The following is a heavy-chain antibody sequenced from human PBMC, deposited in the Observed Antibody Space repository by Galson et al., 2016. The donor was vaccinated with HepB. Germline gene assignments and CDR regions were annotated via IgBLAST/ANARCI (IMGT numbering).Heavy chain of an antibody. CDR3: ARGYCSGGTCYAAGWLDP. CDR2: IIPIFGTA. Sequence: SVKVSCKANGGTFSSYGINWVRQAPGQGLEWMGGIIPIFGTADYAQKFQGRVTITADKSTTTAYMELSSLRSEDTAVYYCARGYCSGGTCYAAGWLDPWGQGTLVTVSS. D-gene: IGHD2-15*01. V-gene: IGHV1-69*06. J-gene: IGHJ5*02. CDR1: GGTFSSYG.